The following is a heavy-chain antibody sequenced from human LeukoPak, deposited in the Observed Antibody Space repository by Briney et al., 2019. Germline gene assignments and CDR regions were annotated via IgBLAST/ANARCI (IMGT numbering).Heavy chain of an antibody. CDR3: ARDARDYGDYAGYFDY. Sequence: GGSLRLSCAASGFTVSSNYMSWVRQAPGKGLEWVSVIYSGGSTYYADSVKGRFTISRDNSKNALYLQMNSLIAEDMAVYYCARDARDYGDYAGYFDYWGQGTLVTVSS. CDR2: IYSGGST. V-gene: IGHV3-66*01. D-gene: IGHD4-17*01. CDR1: GFTVSSNY. J-gene: IGHJ4*02.